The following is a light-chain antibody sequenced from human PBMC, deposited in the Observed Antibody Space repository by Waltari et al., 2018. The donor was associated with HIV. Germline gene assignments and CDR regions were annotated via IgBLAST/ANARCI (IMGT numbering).Light chain of an antibody. CDR3: LQDGSFPLT. CDR1: QGIGND. J-gene: IGKJ3*01. CDR2: AAS. V-gene: IGKV1-6*02. Sequence: AIPMTQSPSSLSASVGDRVTITCRASQGIGNDLGWYQQKPGQAPKALIYAASSLQTGIPSRFSGSRSGTDFTLTISSLQTEDSATYYCLQDGSFPLTFGPGTKVDV.